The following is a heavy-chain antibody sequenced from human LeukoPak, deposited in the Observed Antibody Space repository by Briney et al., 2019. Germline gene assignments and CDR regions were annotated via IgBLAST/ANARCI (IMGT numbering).Heavy chain of an antibody. V-gene: IGHV3-11*01. J-gene: IGHJ4*02. CDR1: EFSFNDYY. CDR3: VRGARGSRSGFDY. Sequence: GGSLRLSCVVSEFSFNDYYMSWIRQVPGKGLEWISYISGSGATIYYAAYVKGRFTITRDNAKNSLYMQMNDLRSGDTAVYFCVRGARGSRSGFDYWGQGTLVTVSS. D-gene: IGHD3-10*01. CDR2: ISGSGATI.